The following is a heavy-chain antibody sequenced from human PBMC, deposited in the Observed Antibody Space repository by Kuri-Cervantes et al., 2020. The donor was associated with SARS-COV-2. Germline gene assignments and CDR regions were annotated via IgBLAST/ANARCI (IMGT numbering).Heavy chain of an antibody. Sequence: GSLRLSCAVYGGSFSSYYWGWIRQPPGKGLEWIGSIYYSGSTYYNPSLKSRVTISVDTSKNQFSLKLSSVTAADTAVYYCARADNGANWFDPWGQGTLVTVSS. CDR1: GGSFSSYY. CDR2: IYYSGST. CDR3: ARADNGANWFDP. J-gene: IGHJ5*02. V-gene: IGHV4-39*07. D-gene: IGHD1-14*01.